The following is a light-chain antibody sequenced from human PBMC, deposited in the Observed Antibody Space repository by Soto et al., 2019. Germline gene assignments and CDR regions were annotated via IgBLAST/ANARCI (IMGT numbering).Light chain of an antibody. CDR1: SSNIGSNP. V-gene: IGLV1-44*01. J-gene: IGLJ2*01. Sequence: QSVLTQPPSTSGTPGQRVTISCSGSSSNIGSNPVHWYQQLPGTAPKVLIYSDDQRPSGVPDRFSGSKSGTSASLAISGLQSEDEACYYCAAWDDSLNGVIFGGGTKLTVL. CDR3: AAWDDSLNGVI. CDR2: SDD.